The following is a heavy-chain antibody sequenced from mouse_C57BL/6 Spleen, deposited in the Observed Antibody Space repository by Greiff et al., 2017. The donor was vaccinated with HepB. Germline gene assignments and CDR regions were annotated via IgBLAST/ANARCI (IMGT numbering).Heavy chain of an antibody. D-gene: IGHD1-1*01. V-gene: IGHV1-80*01. J-gene: IGHJ4*01. Sequence: VQLQQSGAELVKPGASVKISCKASGYAFSSYWMNWVKQRPGKGLEWIGQIYPGDGDTNYNGKFKGKATLTADISSSTAYMQLSSLTSEDSAVYFCARGIPGRSGNYAMDYWGQGTSVTVSS. CDR3: ARGIPGRSGNYAMDY. CDR2: IYPGDGDT. CDR1: GYAFSSYW.